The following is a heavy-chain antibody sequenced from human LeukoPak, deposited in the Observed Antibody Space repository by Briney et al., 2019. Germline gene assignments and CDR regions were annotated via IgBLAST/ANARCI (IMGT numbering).Heavy chain of an antibody. CDR1: GFFFNNAW. Sequence: GSLRLSCVASGFFFNNAWMTWVRQPPGKGLEWIGEIYHSGSTNYNPSLKCRVTISVDKSKNQFSLKLSSVTAADTAVYYCARDVAAAGADAFDIWGQGTMVTVSS. D-gene: IGHD6-13*01. J-gene: IGHJ3*02. CDR2: IYHSGST. CDR3: ARDVAAAGADAFDI. V-gene: IGHV4-4*02.